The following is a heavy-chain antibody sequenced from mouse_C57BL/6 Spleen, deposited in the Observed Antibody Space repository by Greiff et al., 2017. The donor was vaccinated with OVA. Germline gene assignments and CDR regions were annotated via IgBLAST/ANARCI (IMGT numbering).Heavy chain of an antibody. CDR1: GFTFSSYG. Sequence: EVKLVESGGDLVKPGGSLKLSCAASGFTFSSYGMSWVRQTPDKRLEWVATISSGGSYNYYPDSVKGRFTISRDNAKNTLYLQMSSLKSEDTAMYYCARHDDNAMDYWGQGTSVTVSS. D-gene: IGHD2-3*01. V-gene: IGHV5-6*01. CDR3: ARHDDNAMDY. CDR2: ISSGGSYN. J-gene: IGHJ4*01.